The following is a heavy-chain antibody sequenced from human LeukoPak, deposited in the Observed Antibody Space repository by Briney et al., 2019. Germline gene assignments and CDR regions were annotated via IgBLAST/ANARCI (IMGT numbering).Heavy chain of an antibody. V-gene: IGHV3-13*01. CDR3: ARGGSGYSYGSFDY. D-gene: IGHD5-18*01. CDR1: GFTFSSYD. CDR2: IGTAGDT. J-gene: IGHJ4*02. Sequence: PGGSLRLSCAASGFTFSSYDMHWVRQATGKGLEWVSAIGTAGDTYYPGSVKGRFTISRENAKNPLYLQMNSLRAEDTAVYYCARGGSGYSYGSFDYWGQGTLVTVSS.